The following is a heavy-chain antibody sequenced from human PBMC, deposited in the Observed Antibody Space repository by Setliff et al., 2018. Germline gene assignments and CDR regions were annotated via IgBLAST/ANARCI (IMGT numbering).Heavy chain of an antibody. J-gene: IGHJ4*02. CDR1: GFTFRTFS. CDR2: IYYDGRT. Sequence: PGGSLRLSCAASGFTFRTFSMHWVRQDPGKGLEWIGYIYYDGRTDYNPSLQSRVTISIDTSKDQFSLTVTSVTAADTAMYYCARGRNVAARLLDSWGQGTLVTVSS. D-gene: IGHD6-6*01. V-gene: IGHV4-59*12. CDR3: ARGRNVAARLLDS.